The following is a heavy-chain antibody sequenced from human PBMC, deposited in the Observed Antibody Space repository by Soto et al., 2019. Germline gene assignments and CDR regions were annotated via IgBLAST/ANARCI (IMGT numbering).Heavy chain of an antibody. V-gene: IGHV1-69*12. D-gene: IGHD6-25*01. J-gene: IGHJ4*02. CDR1: GGTFSSYA. CDR2: IIPIFGTA. Sequence: QVQLVQSGAEVKKPGSSVKVSCKASGGTFSSYAISWVRQAPGQGLEWMGGIIPIFGTANYAQKFQGSVTITEDESTSSADMELSSLRSEDTAVYHCASGWPRGGCDYWGQGTLVTVSS. CDR3: ASGWPRGGCDY.